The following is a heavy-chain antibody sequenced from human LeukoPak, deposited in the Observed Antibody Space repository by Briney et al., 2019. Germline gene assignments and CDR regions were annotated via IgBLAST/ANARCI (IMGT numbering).Heavy chain of an antibody. Sequence: GGSLRLSCTASGFTFGDYAMSWVRQAPGKGLEWVGSIRSKAYGGTTEYAASVKGRFTISRDDSKSIAYLQMNSLRTEDTAVYYCTRSAGYSSGWYHDYWGQGTLVTVSS. D-gene: IGHD6-19*01. CDR3: TRSAGYSSGWYHDY. J-gene: IGHJ4*02. V-gene: IGHV3-49*04. CDR1: GFTFGDYA. CDR2: IRSKAYGGTT.